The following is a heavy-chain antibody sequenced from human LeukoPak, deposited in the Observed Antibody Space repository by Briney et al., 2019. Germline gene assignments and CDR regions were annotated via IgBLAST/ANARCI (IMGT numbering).Heavy chain of an antibody. CDR1: GFTFSSYG. V-gene: IGHV3-30*18. J-gene: IGHJ6*02. CDR2: ISYDGSNK. CDR3: AKSLRPGLYYYYGMDV. D-gene: IGHD3-3*01. Sequence: GGSLRLSCAASGFTFSSYGMHWVRQAPGKGLEWVAVISYDGSNKYYADSVKGRFTISRDNSKNTLYLQMNSLRAEDTAVYYCAKSLRPGLYYYYGMDVWGQGTTVTLSS.